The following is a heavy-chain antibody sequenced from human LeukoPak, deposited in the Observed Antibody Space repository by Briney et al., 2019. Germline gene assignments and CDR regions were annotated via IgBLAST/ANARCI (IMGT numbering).Heavy chain of an antibody. D-gene: IGHD2-21*02. CDR1: GFTFSSYG. V-gene: IGHV3-23*01. Sequence: GGTLRLSCAAPGFTFSSYGMSWVRQAPGKGLEWVSAISGSGGSTYYADSVKGRFTISRDNSKNTLYLQMNSLRAEETAVYYCAKERSRGGDCLDYWGQGTLVTVSS. CDR3: AKERSRGGDCLDY. CDR2: ISGSGGST. J-gene: IGHJ4*02.